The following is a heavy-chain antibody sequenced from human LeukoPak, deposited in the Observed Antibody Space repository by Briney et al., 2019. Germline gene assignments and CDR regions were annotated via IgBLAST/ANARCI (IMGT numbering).Heavy chain of an antibody. V-gene: IGHV3-7*01. CDR3: ARGLDCRSTSCHLHS. CDR2: INQDGSER. D-gene: IGHD2-2*01. J-gene: IGHJ4*02. Sequence: SGGSLRRSCAASGFTFTKYWMTWVRQDPGKGLEWVTNINQDGSERFYVDSVKGRFTISRDNAKNSLYLQMNSLGAEDTAVYYCARGLDCRSTSCHLHSWGQGTLVTVSS. CDR1: GFTFTKYW.